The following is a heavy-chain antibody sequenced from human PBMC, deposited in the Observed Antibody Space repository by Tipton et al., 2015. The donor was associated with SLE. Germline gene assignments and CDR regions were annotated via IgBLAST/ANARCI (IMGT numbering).Heavy chain of an antibody. CDR1: GGPISNYY. V-gene: IGHV4-59*01. Sequence: TLSLTCTVSGGPISNYYWSWIRQPPGKGLYWIGYIYYSGSTNYNPSLKSRVTISVDTSKNQFSLKLSSVTAADTALYYCARAATSGAVGWYFDLWGRGTLVTVSS. CDR3: ARAATSGAVGWYFDL. CDR2: IYYSGST. D-gene: IGHD2-15*01. J-gene: IGHJ2*01.